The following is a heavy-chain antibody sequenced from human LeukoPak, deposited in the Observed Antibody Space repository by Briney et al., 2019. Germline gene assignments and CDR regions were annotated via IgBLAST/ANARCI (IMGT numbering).Heavy chain of an antibody. CDR3: ARAPSEVGGYYPEYFRH. J-gene: IGHJ1*01. CDR1: GFTFSRYW. Sequence: PGGSLRLSCEASGFTFSRYWMHWVRQAPGKGLVWVSRIKSDGKTNYADSVKGRFTISRDNAKNTVSLQMDSLRAKDTGVYYCARAPSEVGGYYPEYFRHWGQGTLVTVSS. V-gene: IGHV3-74*01. CDR2: IKSDGKT. D-gene: IGHD3-22*01.